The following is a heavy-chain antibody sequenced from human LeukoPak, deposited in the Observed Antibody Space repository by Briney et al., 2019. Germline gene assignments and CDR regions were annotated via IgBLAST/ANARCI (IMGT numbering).Heavy chain of an antibody. CDR3: ARGGDSSSWYDY. J-gene: IGHJ4*02. CDR2: IGTAGDT. CDR1: GFTFGSYD. V-gene: IGHV3-13*01. Sequence: GGSLRLSCAASGFTFGSYDMHWVRQATGKGLEWVSAIGTAGDTYYPGSVKGRFTISRENAKNSLYLQMNSLRAEDTAVYYCARGGDSSSWYDYWGQGTLVAVSS. D-gene: IGHD6-13*01.